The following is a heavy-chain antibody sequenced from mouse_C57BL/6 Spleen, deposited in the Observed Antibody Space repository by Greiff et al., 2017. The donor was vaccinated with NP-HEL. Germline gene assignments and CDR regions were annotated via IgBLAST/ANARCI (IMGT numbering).Heavy chain of an antibody. CDR3: ARHPQLGQGYFDV. J-gene: IGHJ1*03. CDR1: GYSITSDY. CDR2: ISYSGST. D-gene: IGHD4-1*02. Sequence: EVQLQQSGPGLAKPSQTLSLTCSVTGYSITSDYWNWIRKFPGNKLEYMGYISYSGSTYYNPSLKSRISITRDTSKNQYYLQLNSVTTEDTATYYWARHPQLGQGYFDVWGTGTTVTVSS. V-gene: IGHV3-8*01.